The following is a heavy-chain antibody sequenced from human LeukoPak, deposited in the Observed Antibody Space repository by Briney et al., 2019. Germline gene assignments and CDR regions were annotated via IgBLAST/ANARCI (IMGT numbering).Heavy chain of an antibody. CDR1: GYTFTSYY. V-gene: IGHV1-46*01. Sequence: ASVKVSCKASGYTFTSYYMHWVRQAPGQGLEWMGIINPSGGSTSYAQKFQGRVTLTRDTSTRPVYLDWCSLRSEDTSWYYWSRDRVVGAATAENYFDFWGQGTPVTVSS. CDR2: INPSGGST. CDR3: SRDRVVGAATAENYFDF. J-gene: IGHJ4*02. D-gene: IGHD2-15*01.